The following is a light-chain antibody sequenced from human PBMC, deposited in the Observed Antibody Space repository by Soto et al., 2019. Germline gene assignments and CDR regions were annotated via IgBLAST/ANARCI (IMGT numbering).Light chain of an antibody. CDR2: AAS. V-gene: IGKV1-39*01. J-gene: IGKJ2*01. Sequence: DIQMTQSPSSLSAFIGDRVTITCRASRSIFSYFNWYKQRPGKGPKVLIYAASSLQGGDPSRFSGSGSGTDFTLTIDRRQPEDFATYYCQHSYDTPYTFGQGTKLEIK. CDR3: QHSYDTPYT. CDR1: RSIFSY.